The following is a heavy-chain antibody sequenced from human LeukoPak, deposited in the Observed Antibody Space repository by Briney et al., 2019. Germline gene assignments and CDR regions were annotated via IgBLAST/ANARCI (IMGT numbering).Heavy chain of an antibody. D-gene: IGHD5-18*01. CDR2: IRSKAYGGTT. CDR1: GFTFGDYA. CDR3: TRDGGYSSVF. V-gene: IGHV3-49*04. J-gene: IGHJ4*02. Sequence: GGSLRLSCTASGFTFGDYAMSWVRQAPGKGLEWVGFIRSKAYGGTTEYAASVKGRFTISRDDSQSIAYLQMNGLKTEDTAVYYCTRDGGYSSVFWGQGTLVTVSS.